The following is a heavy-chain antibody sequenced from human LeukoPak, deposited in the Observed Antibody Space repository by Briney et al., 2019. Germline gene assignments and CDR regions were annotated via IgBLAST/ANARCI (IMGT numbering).Heavy chain of an antibody. CDR2: IYYSGST. V-gene: IGHV4-39*07. J-gene: IGHJ6*02. CDR3: ASTKVVVAANLYYCYGMDV. CDR1: GGSISSSSYY. Sequence: SETLSLTCTVSGGSISSSSYYWGWIRQPPGKGLEWIGSIYYSGSTYYNPSLKSRVTISVDTSKNQFSLKPSSVTAADTAVYYCASTKVVVAANLYYCYGMDVWGQGTTVTVSS. D-gene: IGHD2-15*01.